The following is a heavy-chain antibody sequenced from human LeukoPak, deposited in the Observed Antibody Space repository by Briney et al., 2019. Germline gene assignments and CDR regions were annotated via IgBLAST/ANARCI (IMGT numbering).Heavy chain of an antibody. CDR2: IYQSGST. CDR3: ARRALVTATFDY. D-gene: IGHD2-21*02. CDR1: GGSISSGGSY. J-gene: IGHJ4*02. V-gene: IGHV4-30-2*01. Sequence: PSETLSLTCTVSGGSISSGGSYWSWLRQPPGKGLECIGYIYQSGSTYYNPSLRSRVTISEDRSKSQFSLNLSSVTAADTAVYYCARRALVTATFDYWGQGTLVTVSS.